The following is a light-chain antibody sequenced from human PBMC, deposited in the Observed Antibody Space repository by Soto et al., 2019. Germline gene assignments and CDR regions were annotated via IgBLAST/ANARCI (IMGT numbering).Light chain of an antibody. CDR2: DTS. Sequence: DIVLTQSPGTLSLSPGERATLSCRARQSVSSTYLAWYQHKPGQAPRLLIYDTSSRAAGIPDRFSGSGSATDFTLTISRLEPEDFAVYYCQQYGRTPYTFGQGTKLDIK. J-gene: IGKJ2*01. V-gene: IGKV3-20*01. CDR3: QQYGRTPYT. CDR1: QSVSSTY.